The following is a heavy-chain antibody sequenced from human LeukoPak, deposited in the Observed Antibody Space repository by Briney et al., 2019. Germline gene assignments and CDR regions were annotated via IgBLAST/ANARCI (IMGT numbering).Heavy chain of an antibody. Sequence: QPGGSLRLSCAASGFTFSRYWMSWVRQAPGKGLEWVANIKQDGSEKYYVDSVKGRFTISRDNAKNSLYLQMNSLRTEDTAVYYCARDFPYYYDSTTYREGDAFDIWGQGTVVTVSS. J-gene: IGHJ3*02. D-gene: IGHD3-22*01. CDR3: ARDFPYYYDSTTYREGDAFDI. V-gene: IGHV3-7*01. CDR1: GFTFSRYW. CDR2: IKQDGSEK.